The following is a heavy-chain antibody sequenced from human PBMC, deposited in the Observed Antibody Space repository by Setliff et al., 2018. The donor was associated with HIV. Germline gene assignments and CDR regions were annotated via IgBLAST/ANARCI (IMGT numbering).Heavy chain of an antibody. V-gene: IGHV4-61*02. Sequence: TSETLSLTCTVSGDSINSGTYYWSWIRQPAGKGLEWIGRLHLSGDTNYNPSLKSRVTMPIDTSKNQFSLKLSSVTAADTAVYYCARDNSYYYGSGSHYWYGMDVWGQGTTVTVSS. CDR3: ARDNSYYYGSGSHYWYGMDV. J-gene: IGHJ6*01. CDR2: LHLSGDT. D-gene: IGHD3-10*01. CDR1: GDSINSGTYY.